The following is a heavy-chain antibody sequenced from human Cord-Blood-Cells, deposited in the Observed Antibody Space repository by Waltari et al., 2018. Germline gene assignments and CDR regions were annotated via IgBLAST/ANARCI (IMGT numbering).Heavy chain of an antibody. Sequence: QVQLQESGPGLVQPSEPLSPTCTVPGGPTSSYYRSWLRQPAGQGLEWIGRIYTSGSTNYNPSLKSRVTMSVDTSKNQFSLKLSSVTAADTAVYYCARDSGIVVVPAAIDRYFDLWGRGTLVTVSS. CDR1: GGPTSSYY. CDR3: ARDSGIVVVPAAIDRYFDL. D-gene: IGHD2-2*02. V-gene: IGHV4-4*07. CDR2: IYTSGST. J-gene: IGHJ2*01.